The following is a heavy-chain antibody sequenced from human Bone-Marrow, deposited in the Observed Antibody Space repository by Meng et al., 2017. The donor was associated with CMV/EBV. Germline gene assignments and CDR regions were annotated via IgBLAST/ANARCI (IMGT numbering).Heavy chain of an antibody. V-gene: IGHV3-7*01. J-gene: IGHJ3*02. Sequence: GRSLRLSCAASGFTFSSYWMSWVRQAPGKGLEWVANIKQDGSEKYYVDSVKGRFTISRDNAKNSLYLQMNSLRAEDTAVYYCATCANYDFWSGFRPLRFDIWGQGTMVTVSS. CDR2: IKQDGSEK. D-gene: IGHD3-3*01. CDR3: ATCANYDFWSGFRPLRFDI. CDR1: GFTFSSYW.